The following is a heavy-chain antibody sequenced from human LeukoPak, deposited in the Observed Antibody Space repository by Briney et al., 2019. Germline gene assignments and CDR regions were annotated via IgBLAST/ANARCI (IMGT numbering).Heavy chain of an antibody. Sequence: GASVKVSCKASGYTFTSYDINWVRQATGQGLEWMGWMNPNSGNTGYAQKFQGRVTMTRNTSISTAYMELSSLRSEDTAVYYCARIRTSYCSSTSCYTNYYYYYGMDVWGQGTTVTVPS. D-gene: IGHD2-2*02. CDR3: ARIRTSYCSSTSCYTNYYYYYGMDV. J-gene: IGHJ6*02. CDR2: MNPNSGNT. V-gene: IGHV1-8*01. CDR1: GYTFTSYD.